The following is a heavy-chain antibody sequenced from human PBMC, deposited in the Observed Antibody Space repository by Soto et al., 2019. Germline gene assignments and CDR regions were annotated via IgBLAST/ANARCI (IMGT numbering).Heavy chain of an antibody. Sequence: QVQLQESGPGLVKPSQTLSLTCTVSGGSISSNGYFWSWIRQHPGMGLEWIGYIYYTGSTYYNPSLKSRVTISVDTSKNQVSPTFSSGTAADTAVYYFVRGYFGGNGCYRAFDIWGQGTMVTVSS. V-gene: IGHV4-31*03. CDR3: VRGYFGGNGCYRAFDI. D-gene: IGHD2-21*01. CDR2: IYYTGST. CDR1: GGSISSNGYF. J-gene: IGHJ3*02.